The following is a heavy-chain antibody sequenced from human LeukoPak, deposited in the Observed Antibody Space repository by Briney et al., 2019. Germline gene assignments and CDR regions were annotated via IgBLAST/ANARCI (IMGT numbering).Heavy chain of an antibody. CDR3: ARDRGYSSRKYYFDY. V-gene: IGHV3-21*01. J-gene: IGHJ4*02. CDR2: ISSSSSYI. D-gene: IGHD6-13*01. Sequence: GGSLRLSRAASGFTFSSYSMNWVRQAPGKGLEWVSSISSSSSYIYYADSVKGRFTISRDNAKNSLYLQMNSLRAEDTAVYYCARDRGYSSRKYYFDYWGQGTLVTVSS. CDR1: GFTFSSYS.